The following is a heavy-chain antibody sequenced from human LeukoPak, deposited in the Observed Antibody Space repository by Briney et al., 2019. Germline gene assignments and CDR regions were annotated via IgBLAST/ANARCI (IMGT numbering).Heavy chain of an antibody. V-gene: IGHV4-59*08. CDR2: IYYSGST. CDR3: ALDGSRGFDY. CDR1: GGSISSYY. D-gene: IGHD2-15*01. J-gene: IGHJ4*02. Sequence: SETLSLTCTVSGGSISSYYWSWIRQPPGKGLEWIGYIYYSGSTNYNPSLKSRVTISVDTSKNQFSLELSSVTAADTAVYYCALDGSRGFDYWGQGTLVTVSS.